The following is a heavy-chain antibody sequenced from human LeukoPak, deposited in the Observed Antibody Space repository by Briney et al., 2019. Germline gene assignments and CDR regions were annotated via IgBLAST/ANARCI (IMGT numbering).Heavy chain of an antibody. CDR3: ARHERDASLDHALDV. D-gene: IGHD5-24*01. J-gene: IGHJ3*01. CDR2: IHTSGTT. Sequence: SGTLSLTCTVSGGSISGYYWSWIRQPAGKALEWIGRIHTSGTTNYNPSLKSRVAMSVDTSKSQFSLKLNSVTAADTAVYYCARHERDASLDHALDVWGQGTMVTVSS. CDR1: GGSISGYY. V-gene: IGHV4-4*07.